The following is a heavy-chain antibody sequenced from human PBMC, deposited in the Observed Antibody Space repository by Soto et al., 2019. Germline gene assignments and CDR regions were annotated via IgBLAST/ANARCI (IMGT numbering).Heavy chain of an antibody. CDR3: ARVFFGSSPFYDEFRRDGFDI. Sequence: SETLSLTCAVSSGSISGNNWWSWVRQPPGKGLEWIGEINHSWNTNYNPSLKSRVTISVDKSKNQFSLKLSSVTAADTAVYYCARVFFGSSPFYDEFRRDGFDIWGQGTMVTVSS. CDR2: INHSWNT. J-gene: IGHJ3*02. CDR1: SGSISGNNW. D-gene: IGHD3-3*01. V-gene: IGHV4-4*02.